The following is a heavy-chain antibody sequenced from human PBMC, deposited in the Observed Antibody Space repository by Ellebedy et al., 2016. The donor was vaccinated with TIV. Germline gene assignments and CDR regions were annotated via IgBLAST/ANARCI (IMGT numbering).Heavy chain of an antibody. J-gene: IGHJ3*02. CDR1: GGSVSSSFYY. Sequence: GSLRLSCTVSGGSVSSSFYYWGWIRQPPGKGLEWIGSIYYSGSTHYNPSLKSRVTISGDTSKNQFSLRLSSVTAADTAAYYCEGGNSFEAFDIWGQGTMVTVSS. CDR3: EGGNSFEAFDI. D-gene: IGHD4-23*01. CDR2: IYYSGST. V-gene: IGHV4-39*07.